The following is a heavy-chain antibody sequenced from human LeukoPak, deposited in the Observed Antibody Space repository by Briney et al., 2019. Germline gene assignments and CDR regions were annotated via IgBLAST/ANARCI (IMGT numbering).Heavy chain of an antibody. V-gene: IGHV4-39*07. CDR1: GGSISSSSYY. J-gene: IGHJ4*02. Sequence: PSETLSLTCTVSGGSISSSSYYWGWIRQPPGKGLEWIGSIYYSGSTYYNPSLKSRVTISVDTSKNQFSLKLSSVTAADTAVYYCARRRVNSGDYVDYWGQGTLVTVSS. CDR2: IYYSGST. D-gene: IGHD4-17*01. CDR3: ARRRVNSGDYVDY.